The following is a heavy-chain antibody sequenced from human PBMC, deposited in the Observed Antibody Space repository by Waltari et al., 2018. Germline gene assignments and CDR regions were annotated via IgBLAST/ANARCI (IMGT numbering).Heavy chain of an antibody. CDR1: RDSMSSGYY. CDR2: IYYSGRT. Sequence: QVQLQESGPGLVKPSETLSLTCAVSRDSMSSGYYWGWIRQPPGKGLQWIASIYYSGRTYYNPSLKSRLTILVDTSKRQFSLKLSSVTAADTAVYYCARFSLELPHPNFDYWGQGTLVTVSS. J-gene: IGHJ4*02. CDR3: ARFSLELPHPNFDY. D-gene: IGHD1-7*01. V-gene: IGHV4-38-2*01.